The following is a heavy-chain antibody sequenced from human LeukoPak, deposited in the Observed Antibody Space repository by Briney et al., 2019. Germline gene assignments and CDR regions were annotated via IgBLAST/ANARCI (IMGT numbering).Heavy chain of an antibody. D-gene: IGHD5-18*01. Sequence: SETLSLTCTVSGGSIISSSYYWGWIRPPPGKGLEWIGSIYYSGSTYYNPSLKSRVTISVSTSKNQFSLKLRSVTAADTAVYYGARHSDTAMVYNWFDPWGQGTLVTVSS. CDR2: IYYSGST. CDR3: ARHSDTAMVYNWFDP. V-gene: IGHV4-39*01. CDR1: GGSIISSSYY. J-gene: IGHJ5*02.